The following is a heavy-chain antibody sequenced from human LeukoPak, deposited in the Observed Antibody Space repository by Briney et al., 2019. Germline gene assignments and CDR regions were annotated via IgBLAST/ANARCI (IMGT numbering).Heavy chain of an antibody. J-gene: IGHJ5*02. CDR3: ARDIAGIAAVRNWFDP. D-gene: IGHD6-25*01. CDR1: GGSISSSSYY. V-gene: IGHV4-39*07. Sequence: PSETLSLTCTVSGGSISSSSYYWGWIRQPPGKGLEWIGSIYYSGSTYYNPSLKSRVTISVDTSKNQFSLKLSSVTAADTAVYYCARDIAGIAAVRNWFDPWGQGTLVTVSS. CDR2: IYYSGST.